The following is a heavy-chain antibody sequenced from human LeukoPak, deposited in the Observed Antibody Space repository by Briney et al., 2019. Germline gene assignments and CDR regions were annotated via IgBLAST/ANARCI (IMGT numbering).Heavy chain of an antibody. D-gene: IGHD2-8*01. V-gene: IGHV4-59*01. CDR2: IYYSGST. Sequence: SETLSLTCTVSGGSISSYYWSWIRQPPGKGLEWIGYIYYSGSTNYNPSLKSRVTISVDTSKNQFSLKLSSVTAADTAVYYCARDRRDAIDYWGQGTLVTASS. CDR1: GGSISSYY. J-gene: IGHJ4*02. CDR3: ARDRRDAIDY.